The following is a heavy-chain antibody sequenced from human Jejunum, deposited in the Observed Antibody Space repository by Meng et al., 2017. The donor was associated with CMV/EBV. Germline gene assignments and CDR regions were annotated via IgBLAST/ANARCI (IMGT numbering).Heavy chain of an antibody. J-gene: IGHJ4*02. CDR2: ISEDGSTT. D-gene: IGHD1-26*01. Sequence: AASGFSFNKYIMDWVRQAPGRGLVWVSRISEDGSTTHYADYVKGRFTISRDNAKNTLYLEMSSLRAEDTDVYYCGRDGVGSTPLDYWGQGTLVTVSS. CDR3: GRDGVGSTPLDY. V-gene: IGHV3-74*01. CDR1: GFSFNKYI.